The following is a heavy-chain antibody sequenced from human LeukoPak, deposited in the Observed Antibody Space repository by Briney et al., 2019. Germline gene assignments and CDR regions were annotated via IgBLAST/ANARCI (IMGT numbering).Heavy chain of an antibody. CDR3: AKVRGDYCSSPACYYYDS. D-gene: IGHD2-2*01. J-gene: IGHJ4*02. CDR1: GFTFSSYA. Sequence: PGGSLRLSCGASGFTFSSYAMSWVRQTPGRGLEWVAGVSPSGGRTLYADSVEGRFTISRDNSNDTVYLQLSSLRAEDSALYYCAKVRGDYCSSPACYYYDSWGQGTPVTVSS. V-gene: IGHV3-23*01. CDR2: VSPSGGRT.